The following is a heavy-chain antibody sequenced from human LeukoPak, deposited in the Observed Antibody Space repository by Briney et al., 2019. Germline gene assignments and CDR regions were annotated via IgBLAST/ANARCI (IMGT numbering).Heavy chain of an antibody. Sequence: GSLRLSFAVSGFPVSGNYMSWIRQAPGKGLEWVSLIYSDDTTLYADSVKGRFTISRDISKNTLYLQMSSLRAEDTAVYYCARRAGGYSHPYDYWGQGVLVTVSS. CDR3: ARRAGGYSHPYDY. CDR1: GFPVSGNY. J-gene: IGHJ4*02. CDR2: IYSDDTT. D-gene: IGHD4-23*01. V-gene: IGHV3-53*01.